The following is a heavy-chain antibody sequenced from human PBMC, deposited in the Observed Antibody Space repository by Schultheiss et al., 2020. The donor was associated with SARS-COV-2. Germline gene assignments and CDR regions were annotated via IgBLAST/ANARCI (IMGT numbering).Heavy chain of an antibody. CDR1: GFTFSSYA. CDR3: TRASPREPNFDY. J-gene: IGHJ4*02. CDR2: ISGSGGST. Sequence: GGSLRLSCAASGFTFSSYAMSWVRQAPGKGLEWVSAISGSGGSTYYADSVKGRFTISRDNSKNTLYLQMNSLKTEDTAVYYCTRASPREPNFDYWGQGTLVTVSS. D-gene: IGHD1-14*01. V-gene: IGHV3-23*01.